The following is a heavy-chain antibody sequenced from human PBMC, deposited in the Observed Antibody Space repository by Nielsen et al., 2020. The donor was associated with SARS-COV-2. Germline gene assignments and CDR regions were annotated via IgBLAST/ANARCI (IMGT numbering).Heavy chain of an antibody. CDR3: AREGRNLPLDY. CDR2: ISSGGYYI. V-gene: IGHV3-21*04. J-gene: IGHJ4*02. CDR1: GFSFNRYT. Sequence: GGSLRLSCAASGFSFNRYTMNWVRQAPGKGLEWVSSISSGGYYIYYADSLRGRFTISRDNAKNSLYLQMNSLRVEDTAVYYCAREGRNLPLDYWGQGTLVTVSS.